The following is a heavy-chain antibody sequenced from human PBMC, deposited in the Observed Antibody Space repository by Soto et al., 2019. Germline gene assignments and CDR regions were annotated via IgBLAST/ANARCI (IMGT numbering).Heavy chain of an antibody. Sequence: SVKVSCKASGGTFSSYAISWLRQSPGQGLEWMGGIIPIFGTANYAQKFQGRVTITADESTSTAYMELSSLRSEDTAVYYCARLPYYYDSSGYYDYWGQGTLVTVSS. J-gene: IGHJ4*02. CDR1: GGTFSSYA. D-gene: IGHD3-22*01. V-gene: IGHV1-69*13. CDR2: IIPIFGTA. CDR3: ARLPYYYDSSGYYDY.